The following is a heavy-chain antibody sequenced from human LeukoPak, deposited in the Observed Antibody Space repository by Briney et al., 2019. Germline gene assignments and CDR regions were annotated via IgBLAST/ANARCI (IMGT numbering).Heavy chain of an antibody. V-gene: IGHV3-23*01. CDR3: AKGSGGHNLKNFDY. D-gene: IGHD3-3*01. CDR1: GFTFSSYG. CDR2: ISGSGGST. J-gene: IGHJ4*02. Sequence: PGGSLRLSCAASGFTFSSYGMSWVRRAPGKGLEWVSAISGSGGSTYYADSVKGRFTISRDNSKNTLYLEMNSLRAEDTAVYYFAKGSGGHNLKNFDYGGQGPRVTVPS.